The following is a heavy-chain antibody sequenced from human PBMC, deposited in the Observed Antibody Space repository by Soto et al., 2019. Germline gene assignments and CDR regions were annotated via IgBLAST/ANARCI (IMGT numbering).Heavy chain of an antibody. Sequence: GGSLRLSCAASGFTFSDPYMSWIRQAPGKGLEWISYVTFSGNTVYYADSLKGRFTISRDNAKNSLYLQMNRLRAEDTAVYYCARVSWREKYGMDVWGQGTTVTVSS. CDR1: GFTFSDPY. V-gene: IGHV3-11*01. CDR2: VTFSGNTV. CDR3: ARVSWREKYGMDV. J-gene: IGHJ6*02.